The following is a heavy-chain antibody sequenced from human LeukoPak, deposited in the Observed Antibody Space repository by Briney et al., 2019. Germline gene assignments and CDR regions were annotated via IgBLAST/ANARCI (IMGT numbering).Heavy chain of an antibody. CDR3: ARVKVGITYWFDP. CDR1: GFTFSSYA. CDR2: IYSGGST. Sequence: GGSLRLSCAASGFTFSSYAMSWARQAPGKGLEWVSVIYSGGSTYYADSVKGRFTISRDDSKNTVYLQMNSLRVEDTAVYYCARVKVGITYWFDPWGQGTLVTVSS. D-gene: IGHD1-26*01. V-gene: IGHV3-66*01. J-gene: IGHJ5*02.